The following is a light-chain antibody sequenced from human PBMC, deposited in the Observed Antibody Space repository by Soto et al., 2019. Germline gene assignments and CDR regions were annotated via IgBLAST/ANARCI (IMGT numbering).Light chain of an antibody. CDR3: QQYNSYSWT. V-gene: IGKV3-15*01. CDR2: GAS. Sequence: EIVMTQSPATLSVSPGERFTLSCRASQSVRSNLAWYQQKPGQAPRLLIYGASTRATGIPARFSGSGSGTEFTLTISSLQPDDFATYYCQQYNSYSWTFGQGTKVDIK. J-gene: IGKJ1*01. CDR1: QSVRSN.